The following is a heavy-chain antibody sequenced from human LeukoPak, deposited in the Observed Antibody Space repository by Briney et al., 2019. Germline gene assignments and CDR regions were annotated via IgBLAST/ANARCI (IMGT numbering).Heavy chain of an antibody. CDR3: ARERRIAPAGMGYYYYGMDV. Sequence: GGSLRLSCEVSEVTFRNNWMSWVRQAPGKGLEWVANVKQDGSEKYYVESVKGRFTISRDNAKNSLYLQMNSLRTEDTAVYYCARERRIAPAGMGYYYYGMDVWGQGTTVTVSS. D-gene: IGHD6-13*01. CDR2: VKQDGSEK. J-gene: IGHJ6*02. CDR1: EVTFRNNW. V-gene: IGHV3-7*03.